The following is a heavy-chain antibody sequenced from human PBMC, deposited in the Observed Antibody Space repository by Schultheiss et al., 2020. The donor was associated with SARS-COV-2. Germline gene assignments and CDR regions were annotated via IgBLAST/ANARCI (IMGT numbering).Heavy chain of an antibody. V-gene: IGHV6-1*01. CDR3: ARGRTVDTAMYDAFDI. J-gene: IGHJ3*02. Sequence: SETLSLTCAISGDSVSSNSAAWNWIRQSPSRGLEWLGRTYYRSKWYNDYAVSVKSRITINPDTSKNQFSLQLNSVTPEDTAVYYCARGRTVDTAMYDAFDIWGQGTMVTVSS. CDR2: TYYRSKWYN. CDR1: GDSVSSNSAA. D-gene: IGHD5-18*01.